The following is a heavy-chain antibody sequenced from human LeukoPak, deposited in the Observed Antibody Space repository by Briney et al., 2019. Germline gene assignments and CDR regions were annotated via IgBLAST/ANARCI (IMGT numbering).Heavy chain of an antibody. CDR1: GFTFSTYA. Sequence: PGGSLRLSCAAPGFTFSTYAMGWVRQAPGKGLEGVSAISGSGGSTYYADSVKGRFTISRDNSKNTLYLQMNSLRAEDTAVYYCAKDLIYSYGLTLFDYWGQGTLVTVSS. CDR3: AKDLIYSYGLTLFDY. J-gene: IGHJ4*02. V-gene: IGHV3-23*01. CDR2: ISGSGGST. D-gene: IGHD5-18*01.